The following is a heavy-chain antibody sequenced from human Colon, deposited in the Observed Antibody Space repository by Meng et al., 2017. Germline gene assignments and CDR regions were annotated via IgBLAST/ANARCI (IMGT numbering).Heavy chain of an antibody. CDR1: GFYFLSYA. V-gene: IGHV3-30*07. J-gene: IGHJ5*02. CDR2: ISYGGSQK. D-gene: IGHD4-17*01. Sequence: VPLGGFGGGVVQPGRSLELFGVTAGFYFLSYAMHWVRQCPGKGLEWVVVISYGGSQKFSADSVKGRFTISRDNSKSTLYLQMNDLRVDDTAVYYCASLSPPVTEKWIDHWGQGTLVTVSS. CDR3: ASLSPPVTEKWIDH.